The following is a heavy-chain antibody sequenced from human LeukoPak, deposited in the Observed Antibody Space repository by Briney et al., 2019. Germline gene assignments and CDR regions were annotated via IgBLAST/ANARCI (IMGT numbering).Heavy chain of an antibody. CDR3: ARDKSYGDSEDY. D-gene: IGHD4-17*01. CDR1: GFTFSSNA. J-gene: IGHJ4*02. Sequence: GGSLRLSCAASGFTFSSNAMSWVRQAGGKGLEWVSAISGSGGKTFYADSVKGRFTISRDNSKNTLYLQMNSLRAADTAVYYCARDKSYGDSEDYWGQGTLVTVSS. V-gene: IGHV3-23*01. CDR2: ISGSGGKT.